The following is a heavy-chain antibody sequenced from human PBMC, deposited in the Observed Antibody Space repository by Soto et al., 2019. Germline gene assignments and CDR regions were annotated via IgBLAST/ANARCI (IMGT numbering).Heavy chain of an antibody. CDR1: GFTFSFHA. CDR3: ARDPRRFHLGSGEGLFYFDY. V-gene: IGHV3-23*01. CDR2: ISGNGGET. Sequence: EVQLLESGGGLVQPGGSLRLSCAASGFTFSFHAMSWVRQAPGKGLEWVSSISGNGGETHFADSVKDRFTISRDNSKNTVSLLMNSLRAEDTATYYCARDPRRFHLGSGEGLFYFDYWGQGTQAAVSS. J-gene: IGHJ4*02. D-gene: IGHD3-10*01.